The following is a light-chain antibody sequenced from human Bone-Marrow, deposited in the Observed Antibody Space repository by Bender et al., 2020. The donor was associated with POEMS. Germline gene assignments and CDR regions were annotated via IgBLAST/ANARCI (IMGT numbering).Light chain of an antibody. CDR3: CSYAGSYTWV. Sequence: LTQPASVSGSPGQSITISCTGTTTTIGDYHLVSWYQHHPGKAPKLIIYEGYKRPSGLSNRFSGSKSGDTASLTISGLQAEDEADYYCCSYAGSYTWVFGGGTKLTVL. V-gene: IGLV2-23*01. CDR2: EGY. CDR1: TTTIGDYHL. J-gene: IGLJ3*02.